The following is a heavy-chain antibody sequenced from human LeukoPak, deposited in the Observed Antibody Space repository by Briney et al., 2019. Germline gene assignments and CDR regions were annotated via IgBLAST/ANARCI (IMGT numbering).Heavy chain of an antibody. V-gene: IGHV3-74*01. CDR3: VRGPYCSGGSCYTSGFDC. CDR1: GLPFNRYW. J-gene: IGHJ4*02. Sequence: GGSLTLLCAPSGLPFNRYWMHWLRQAPGKGLVWVSRKKKEGSRTTYADAVKGRFTISRDNAKNTLYLQMNSLSADDSAVYYCVRGPYCSGGSCYTSGFDCWGQGTLVTVSS. D-gene: IGHD2-15*01. CDR2: KKKEGSRT.